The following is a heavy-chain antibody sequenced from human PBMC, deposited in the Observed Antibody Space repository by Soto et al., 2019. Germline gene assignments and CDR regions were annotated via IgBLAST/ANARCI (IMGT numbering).Heavy chain of an antibody. V-gene: IGHV3-30*18. Sequence: GGSLRLSCAASGFTFSSYGMHWVRQAPGKGLEWVAVISYDGSNKYYADSVKGRFTISRDNSKNTLYLQMNSLRAEDTAVYYCAKRGSSSWYFDYWGQGTLVTVSS. CDR1: GFTFSSYG. CDR2: ISYDGSNK. J-gene: IGHJ4*02. CDR3: AKRGSSSWYFDY. D-gene: IGHD6-13*01.